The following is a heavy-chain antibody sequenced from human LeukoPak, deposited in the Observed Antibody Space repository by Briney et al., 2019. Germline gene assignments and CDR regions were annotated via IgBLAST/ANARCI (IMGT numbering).Heavy chain of an antibody. CDR1: GGSISSYY. Sequence: PSETLSLTCTVSGGSISSYYWSWIRQPPGKGLEWIGYIYYSGSTNYNPSLKSRVTISVDTSKNQFSLKLSSVTAADTAVYYCAKSRDGYNQVDYWGQGTLVTVSS. D-gene: IGHD5-24*01. J-gene: IGHJ4*02. V-gene: IGHV4-59*01. CDR2: IYYSGST. CDR3: AKSRDGYNQVDY.